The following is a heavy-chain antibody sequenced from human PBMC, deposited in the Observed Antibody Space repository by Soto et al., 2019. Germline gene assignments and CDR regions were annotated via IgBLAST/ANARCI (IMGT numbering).Heavy chain of an antibody. CDR2: INPNSGGT. D-gene: IGHD3-3*01. CDR1: GYTFTGYY. Sequence: RASVKVSCKASGYTFTGYYIHWVRQAPGQGLEGMGWINPNSGGTNYAQKFQGRVTMTRDTSISTAYMELSRLRSDDTAVYYCARGHVTIFRVVIITYYYYGMDVWGQGTTVTVSS. CDR3: ARGHVTIFRVVIITYYYYGMDV. V-gene: IGHV1-2*02. J-gene: IGHJ6*02.